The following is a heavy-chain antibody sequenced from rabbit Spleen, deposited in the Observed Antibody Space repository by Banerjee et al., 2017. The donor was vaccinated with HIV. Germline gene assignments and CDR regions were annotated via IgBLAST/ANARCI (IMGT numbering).Heavy chain of an antibody. J-gene: IGHJ4*01. V-gene: IGHV1S45*01. CDR2: INTYTGKA. CDR1: GFSFSDRDV. D-gene: IGHD3-1*01. CDR3: ARDLASVVGWNFSL. Sequence: QEQLVESGGGLVKPQGSLTLTCKASGFSFSDRDVMCWVRQAPGKGLQWIACINTYTGKAVYATWANGRFTISRTSSTTVTRQMTSLTAADTATYFCARDLASVVGWNFSLWGQGTLVTVS.